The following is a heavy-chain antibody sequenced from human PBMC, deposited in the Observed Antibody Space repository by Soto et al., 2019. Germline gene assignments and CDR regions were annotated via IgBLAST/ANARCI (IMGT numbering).Heavy chain of an antibody. CDR1: GFTFSNAW. J-gene: IGHJ5*02. D-gene: IGHD1-1*01. CDR2: IKSKANSYAT. V-gene: IGHV3-73*01. Sequence: EVQLVESGGGLVKPGGSLRLSCAASGFTFSNAWMSWVRQAPGKGLEWVGRIKSKANSYATAYAASVKGRFTISRDDSKNTAYLQMNSLKTEDTAVYYCTRYRLGGTGSWFDPWGQGTLVTVSS. CDR3: TRYRLGGTGSWFDP.